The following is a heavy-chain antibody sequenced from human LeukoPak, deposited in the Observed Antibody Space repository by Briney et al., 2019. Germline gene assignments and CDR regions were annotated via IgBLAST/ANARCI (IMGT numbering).Heavy chain of an antibody. V-gene: IGHV3-23*01. CDR3: AKFTVTTFLLDY. CDR2: ISGSGGST. CDR1: GGSFSGYY. Sequence: QPSETLSLTCAVYGGSFSGYYWSWIRQPPGKGLEWVSAISGSGGSTYYADSVKGRFTISRDNSKNTLYLQMNSLRAEDTAVYYCAKFTVTTFLLDYWGQGTLVTVSS. J-gene: IGHJ4*02. D-gene: IGHD4-17*01.